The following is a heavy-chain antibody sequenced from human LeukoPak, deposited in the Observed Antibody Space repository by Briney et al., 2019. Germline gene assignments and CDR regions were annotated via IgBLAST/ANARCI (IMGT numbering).Heavy chain of an antibody. CDR3: ARAVISFAGLIAKGFDS. V-gene: IGHV4-59*01. CDR2: IYYSGFT. D-gene: IGHD3-16*02. CDR1: GGSFSTDY. J-gene: IGHJ4*02. Sequence: SETLSHTRTVSGGSFSTDYWSWIRQPPGKGLEWIGYIYYSGFTDYNPSLKSRVTMSVDTSKNQFSLKLSSVTAADTAVYFCARAVISFAGLIAKGFDSWGQGTLVTISS.